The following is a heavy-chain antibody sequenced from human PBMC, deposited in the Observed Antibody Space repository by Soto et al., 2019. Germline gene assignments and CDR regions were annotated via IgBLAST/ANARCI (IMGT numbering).Heavy chain of an antibody. V-gene: IGHV1-18*01. J-gene: IGHJ6*02. CDR2: ISAYNGNT. CDR3: AREYYSSGWYEFDYYYYGMDV. Sequence: QVQLVQSGAEVKKPGASVKVSCKASGYTFTSYGISWVRQAPGQGLEWMGWISAYNGNTNYAQKLQGRVTMTTDTSTSTAYMELRSLRSDDTAVYYCAREYYSSGWYEFDYYYYGMDVWGQGTTVTVSS. D-gene: IGHD6-19*01. CDR1: GYTFTSYG.